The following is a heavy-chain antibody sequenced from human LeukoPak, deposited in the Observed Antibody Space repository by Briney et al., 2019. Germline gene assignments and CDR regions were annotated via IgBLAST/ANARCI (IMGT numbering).Heavy chain of an antibody. Sequence: ASVKVSCKASGYTFTGYYIHWVRQAPGQGLEWMGWINPDSGGSNYAQEFQGRVTMTRDTAISTAYMELSRLRSDDTAVYYCARGHDSSSLYSPHDYWGQGTLVTVSS. CDR2: INPDSGGS. CDR1: GYTFTGYY. J-gene: IGHJ4*02. CDR3: ARGHDSSSLYSPHDY. V-gene: IGHV1-2*02. D-gene: IGHD6-13*01.